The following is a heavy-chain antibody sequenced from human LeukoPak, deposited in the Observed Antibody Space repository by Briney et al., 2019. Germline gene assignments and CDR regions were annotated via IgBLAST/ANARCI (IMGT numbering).Heavy chain of an antibody. CDR1: GGSISSYY. Sequence: SETLSLTCTVSGGSISSYYWSWIRQPPGKGLEWIGSIYYTGSTYYNPSLKSRVTISVDTSKNQFSLKLSSVTAADTAVYYCARLHYGGNYGYYYYYMDVWGKGTTVTISS. D-gene: IGHD4-23*01. J-gene: IGHJ6*03. CDR2: IYYTGST. V-gene: IGHV4-39*01. CDR3: ARLHYGGNYGYYYYYMDV.